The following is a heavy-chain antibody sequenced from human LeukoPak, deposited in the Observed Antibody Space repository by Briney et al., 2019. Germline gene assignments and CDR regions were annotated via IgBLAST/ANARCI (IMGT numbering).Heavy chain of an antibody. J-gene: IGHJ6*02. CDR3: ARGDGLDV. Sequence: PGGSLRLSCAASGFTFSSYWMNWARQAPGKGLEWVASINHNGNVNYYVDSVKGRFTISRDNAKNSLYLQMSNLRAEDTAVYFCARGDGLDVWGQGDTVTVSS. D-gene: IGHD3-16*01. CDR2: INHNGNVN. V-gene: IGHV3-7*03. CDR1: GFTFSSYW.